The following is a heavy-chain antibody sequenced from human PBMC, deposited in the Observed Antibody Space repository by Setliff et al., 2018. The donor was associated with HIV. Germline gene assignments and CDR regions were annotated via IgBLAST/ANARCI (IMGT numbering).Heavy chain of an antibody. CDR1: GGSFSDYY. J-gene: IGHJ6*03. CDR3: ARGARLLAGYSDRWDYYYMGV. V-gene: IGHV4-34*01. CDR2: INQSGST. Sequence: SETLSLTCVAHGGSFSDYYWSWIRQPPGKGLEWIGEINQSGSTDYSPPLKSRFTISVDTSKNQFSLKVNSVTAADTAVYYCARGARLLAGYSDRWDYYYMGVWGKGTTVTVSS. D-gene: IGHD6-13*01.